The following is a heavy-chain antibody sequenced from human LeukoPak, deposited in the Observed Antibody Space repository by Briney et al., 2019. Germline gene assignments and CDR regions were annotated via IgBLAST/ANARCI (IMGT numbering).Heavy chain of an antibody. J-gene: IGHJ4*02. Sequence: GGSLRLSCAASGFTLNSNYMTWVRQAPGKGLEWVSVIYTGGGTDYADSVKGRFTISRDNSKNTLYLQMNSLRAEDTAVYYCAREVMQQLAHFDYREQGTLVTASS. CDR3: AREVMQQLAHFDY. D-gene: IGHD6-13*01. CDR1: GFTLNSNY. CDR2: IYTGGGT. V-gene: IGHV3-66*02.